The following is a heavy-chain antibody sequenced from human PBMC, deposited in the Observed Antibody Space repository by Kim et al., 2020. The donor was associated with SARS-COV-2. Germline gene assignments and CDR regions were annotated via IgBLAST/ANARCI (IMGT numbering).Heavy chain of an antibody. Sequence: GGSLRLSCAASGFTFSSYAMNWVRQAPGKGLEWVSAISGSGGSTYYADSVKGRFTISRDNSKNTLYXQMNSLRAEDTAVYYCAKXRRXIGFDYWGQGTLVTVSS. J-gene: IGHJ4*02. V-gene: IGHV3-23*01. CDR2: ISGSGGST. CDR1: GFTFSSYA. CDR3: AKXRRXIGFDY.